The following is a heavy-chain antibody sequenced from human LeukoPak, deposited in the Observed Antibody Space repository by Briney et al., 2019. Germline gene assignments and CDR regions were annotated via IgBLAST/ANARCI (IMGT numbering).Heavy chain of an antibody. CDR3: ARHDTTTVVPYYFDY. V-gene: IGHV4-39*01. CDR1: GGSISSSSYY. CDR2: IYYSGST. Sequence: SETLSLTCTVSGGSISSSSYYWGWIRQPPGKGLEWIGSIYYSGSTYYNPSLKSRVTISVDTSKNQFSLKLSSVTAADTAVYYCARHDTTTVVPYYFDYWGQGTLVTVSS. D-gene: IGHD4-23*01. J-gene: IGHJ4*02.